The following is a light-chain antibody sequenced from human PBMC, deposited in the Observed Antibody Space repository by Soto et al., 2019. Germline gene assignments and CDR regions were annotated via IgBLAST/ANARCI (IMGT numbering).Light chain of an antibody. CDR2: EVR. V-gene: IGLV2-14*01. Sequence: QSALTQPASVSGSPGQSITISCTGTSSDVGGYNHVSWYQQHPGKAPKLIIYEVRNRPSGVSNRLSGSKSGNTASLTISGLQADDEAAYYCCSYPSSSIRVFGGGTQLTVL. CDR3: CSYPSSSIRV. J-gene: IGLJ3*02. CDR1: SSDVGGYNH.